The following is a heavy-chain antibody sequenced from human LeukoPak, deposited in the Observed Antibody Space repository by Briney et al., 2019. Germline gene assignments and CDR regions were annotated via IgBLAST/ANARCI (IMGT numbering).Heavy chain of an antibody. CDR2: IYTSGST. CDR3: ARVDSSGWDWFDP. D-gene: IGHD6-19*01. CDR1: GGSISSGGYY. V-gene: IGHV4-61*02. J-gene: IGHJ5*02. Sequence: SETLSLTCTVSGGSISSGGYYWSWIRQPAGKGLEWIGRIYTSGSTNYNPSLKSRVTMSVDTSKNQFSLKLSSVTAADTAVYYCARVDSSGWDWFDPWGQGTLVTVSS.